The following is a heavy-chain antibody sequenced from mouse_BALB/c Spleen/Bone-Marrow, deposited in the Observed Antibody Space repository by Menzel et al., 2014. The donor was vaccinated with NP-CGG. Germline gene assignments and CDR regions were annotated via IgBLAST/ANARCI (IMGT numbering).Heavy chain of an antibody. CDR2: ISDGGSYT. CDR3: ARVSYDYFDY. V-gene: IGHV5-4*02. J-gene: IGHJ2*01. CDR1: GFTFSDYY. Sequence: EVQLVESGGGLVKPGGSLKLSCAASGFTFSDYYMYWVRQTPEKRLEWVVTISDGGSYTYYPDSVKGRFAISRGNAKNNLYLRMSSLKTKDTAMYYCARVSYDYFDYWGQGTTLTVSS. D-gene: IGHD2-4*01.